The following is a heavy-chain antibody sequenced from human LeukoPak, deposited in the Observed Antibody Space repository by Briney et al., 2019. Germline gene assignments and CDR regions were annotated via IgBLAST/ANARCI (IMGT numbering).Heavy chain of an antibody. CDR2: INPNSGGT. V-gene: IGHV1-2*02. Sequence: ASVKVSCKASGYTFTGYYMHWVRQAPGQGLEWMGWINPNSGGTNYAQKFRGRVTMTRDTSISTAYMELSRLRSDDTAVYYCARSMYSSSLGFDPWGQGTLVTVSS. CDR3: ARSMYSSSLGFDP. D-gene: IGHD6-6*01. CDR1: GYTFTGYY. J-gene: IGHJ5*02.